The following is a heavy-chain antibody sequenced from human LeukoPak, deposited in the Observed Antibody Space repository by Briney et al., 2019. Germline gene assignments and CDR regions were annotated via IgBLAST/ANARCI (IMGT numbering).Heavy chain of an antibody. CDR3: ARVDVDTAMGVYYYYYMDV. J-gene: IGHJ6*03. CDR2: ISSSGSTI. V-gene: IGHV3-11*01. Sequence: PGGSLRLSCAASGFTFSDYYMSWIRQAPGKGLEWVSYISSSGSTIYYADSVKGRFTISRDNAKNSLYLQVNSLRAEDTAVYYCARVDVDTAMGVYYYYYMDVWGKGTTVTVSS. D-gene: IGHD5-18*01. CDR1: GFTFSDYY.